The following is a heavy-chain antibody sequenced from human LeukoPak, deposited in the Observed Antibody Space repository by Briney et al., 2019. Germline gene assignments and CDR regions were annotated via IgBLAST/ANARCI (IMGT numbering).Heavy chain of an antibody. CDR1: GFSFSSYW. Sequence: GGSLRLSCVASGFSFSSYWMHWVRQVPGKGLVWVARIVGDGTSATYADSVKGRFTISRDNSKNTLYLQMNSLRAEDTAVYYCARGDGYNYEVPYYFDYWGQGTLVTVSS. D-gene: IGHD5-24*01. J-gene: IGHJ4*02. V-gene: IGHV3-74*01. CDR3: ARGDGYNYEVPYYFDY. CDR2: IVGDGTSA.